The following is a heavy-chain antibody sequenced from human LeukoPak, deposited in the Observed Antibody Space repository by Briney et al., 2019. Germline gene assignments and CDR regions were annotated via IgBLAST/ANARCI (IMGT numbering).Heavy chain of an antibody. J-gene: IGHJ4*02. V-gene: IGHV3-23*01. CDR3: AKQPSANYGF. CDR1: GFTFSVYA. CDR2: ISSRSTTI. Sequence: PGGSLRLSCAASGFTFSVYAMSWVRQAPGRGLEWVSLISSRSTTIYYAESVKGRFTISRDNSKNTLYLQMNSLRPDDTAVYYCAKQPSANYGFWGQGTLVTVFS. D-gene: IGHD4-17*01.